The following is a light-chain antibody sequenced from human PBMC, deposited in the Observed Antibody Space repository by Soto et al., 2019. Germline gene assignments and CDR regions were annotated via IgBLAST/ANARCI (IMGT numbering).Light chain of an antibody. Sequence: QSALTQPASVSGSPGQSITISCTGSSSDVGGYYYVSWYQHHPGKAPKLMIHDVSNRPSGVSNLFSGSKSGNTASLTISGLQAEDEADYYCSSYTSSSTPYVFGPGTKVTVL. CDR3: SSYTSSSTPYV. CDR1: SSDVGGYYY. CDR2: DVS. J-gene: IGLJ1*01. V-gene: IGLV2-14*03.